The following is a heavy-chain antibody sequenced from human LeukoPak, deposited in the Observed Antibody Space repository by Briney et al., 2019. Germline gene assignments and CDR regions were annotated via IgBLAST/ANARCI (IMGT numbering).Heavy chain of an antibody. D-gene: IGHD2-2*02. J-gene: IGHJ5*02. CDR1: GGSISSSSYY. CDR2: IYYSGST. Sequence: SETLSLTCTVSGGSISSSSYYWGWIRQPPGKGLEWIGSIYYSGSTYYNPSLKSRVTISVDTSKNHFSLKLSSVTTADTAVYYCASSYTNTWPFCFDPWGQGTLVTVSS. V-gene: IGHV4-39*02. CDR3: ASSYTNTWPFCFDP.